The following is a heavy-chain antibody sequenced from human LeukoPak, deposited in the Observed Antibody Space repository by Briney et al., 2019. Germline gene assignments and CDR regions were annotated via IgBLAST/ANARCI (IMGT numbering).Heavy chain of an antibody. CDR1: GFTFDNYA. CDR2: ISGSGDST. J-gene: IGHJ4*02. Sequence: GGSLRLSCAASGFTFDNYAMSWVRQAPGKGLEWVSTISGSGDSTYYADSVKGRFTISRDNSKNTLWLQMNSLRAEDTAVYFCAKDAYSGRDFDYWGQGALVTVSS. V-gene: IGHV3-23*01. D-gene: IGHD1-26*01. CDR3: AKDAYSGRDFDY.